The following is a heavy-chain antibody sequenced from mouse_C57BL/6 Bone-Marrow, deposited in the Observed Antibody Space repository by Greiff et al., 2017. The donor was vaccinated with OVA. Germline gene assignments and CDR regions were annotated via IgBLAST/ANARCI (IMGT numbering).Heavy chain of an antibody. CDR2: IYPDNGVA. D-gene: IGHD3-3*01. J-gene: IGHJ2*01. V-gene: IGHV1-31*01. CDR3: ARGTGFDY. Sequence: EVLLQQAGPELVNPGASVMISCKAAGFSFTGSYLHWVKQSHGNILDENGYIYPDNGVASYNKKCKGKATLTVDKSSSTAYMELRRLTSEDSAVYYCARGTGFDYWGQGTTLTVS. CDR1: GFSFTGSY.